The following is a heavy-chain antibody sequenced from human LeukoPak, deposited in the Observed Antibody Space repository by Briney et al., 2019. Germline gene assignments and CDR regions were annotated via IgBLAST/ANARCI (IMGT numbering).Heavy chain of an antibody. D-gene: IGHD2-15*01. CDR1: GGSISSGDYY. V-gene: IGHV4-30-4*01. CDR2: IYYSGST. CDR3: ARGRCSGGSCYDRNYYYGMDV. J-gene: IGHJ6*02. Sequence: PSETLSLTCTVSGGSISSGDYYWSWIRQPPGKGLEWIGYIYYSGSTYYNPSLKSRVTISVDTSKNQFSLKLSSVTAADTAVYYCARGRCSGGSCYDRNYYYGMDVWGQGTTVTVSS.